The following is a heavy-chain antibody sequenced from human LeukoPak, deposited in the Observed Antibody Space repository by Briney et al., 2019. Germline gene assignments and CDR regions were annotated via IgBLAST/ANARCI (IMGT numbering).Heavy chain of an antibody. V-gene: IGHV4-59*01. CDR3: ARDGAGYDSSGYSDDAFDI. D-gene: IGHD3-22*01. CDR1: GGSFSGYY. CDR2: IYYSGST. J-gene: IGHJ3*02. Sequence: PSETLSLTCAVYGGSFSGYYWSWIRQPPGKGLEWIGYIYYSGSTNYNPSLKSRVTISVDTSKNQFSLKLSSVTAADTAVYYCARDGAGYDSSGYSDDAFDIWGQGTMVTVSS.